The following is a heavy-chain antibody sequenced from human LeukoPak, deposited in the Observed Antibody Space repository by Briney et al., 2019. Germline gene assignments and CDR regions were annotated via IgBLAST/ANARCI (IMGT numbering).Heavy chain of an antibody. D-gene: IGHD3-9*01. CDR2: ISGSGGST. CDR1: GFTFSSYA. CDR3: VRGFDGTNAFDL. V-gene: IGHV3-23*01. Sequence: GGSLRLSCAASGFTFSSYAMSWVRQAPGKGLEWVSAISGSGGSTYYADSVKGRFTISRDNGKNSVFLQMGSLRVEDTAVYYCVRGFDGTNAFDLWGQGTMVTVSS. J-gene: IGHJ3*01.